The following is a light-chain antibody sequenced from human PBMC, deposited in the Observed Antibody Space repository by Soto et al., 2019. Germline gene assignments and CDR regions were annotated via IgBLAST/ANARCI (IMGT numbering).Light chain of an antibody. V-gene: IGKV1-9*01. CDR1: QGISSY. CDR3: QQLNSYPEA. J-gene: IGKJ3*01. CDR2: AAS. Sequence: DIQLTQSPSFLSASVGDRVTITCRASQGISSYLAWYQQKPGKAPKLLIYAASTLQSVVPSRFSGSGSGTEFTLTISSLQPEDFATYYCQQLNSYPEAFGPGTKVDIK.